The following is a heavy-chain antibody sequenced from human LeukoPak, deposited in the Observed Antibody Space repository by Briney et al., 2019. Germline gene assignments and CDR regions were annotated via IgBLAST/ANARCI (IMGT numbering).Heavy chain of an antibody. CDR2: INEDGSEK. V-gene: IGHV3-7*01. Sequence: PGGSLRLSCAAPGFTFSTYWMTWVRQAPGKGLEWVANINEDGSEKFYVDSVKGRFTIYRDNAKKSVYLQMNSLIAEDTALYYCARDQGAAGDYWGQGTLVTVSS. J-gene: IGHJ4*02. CDR1: GFTFSTYW. D-gene: IGHD6-13*01. CDR3: ARDQGAAGDY.